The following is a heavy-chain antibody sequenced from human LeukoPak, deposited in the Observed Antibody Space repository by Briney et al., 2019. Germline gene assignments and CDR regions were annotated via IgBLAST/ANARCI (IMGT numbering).Heavy chain of an antibody. CDR2: IYYSGST. Sequence: SETLSLTCTVSGGSISSYYWSWIRQPPGKGLESIGYIYYSGSTNYNPSLKSRATISVDTSKNQFSLKLSSVTAADTAVYYCARDLEMATMGYFDLWGRGTLVSVSS. V-gene: IGHV4-59*01. D-gene: IGHD5-24*01. J-gene: IGHJ2*01. CDR3: ARDLEMATMGYFDL. CDR1: GGSISSYY.